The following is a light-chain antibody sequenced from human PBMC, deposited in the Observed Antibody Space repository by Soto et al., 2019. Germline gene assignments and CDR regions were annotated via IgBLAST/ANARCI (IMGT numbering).Light chain of an antibody. CDR1: QSVGGN. CDR3: QQYNDWPNYT. J-gene: IGKJ2*01. V-gene: IGKV3-15*01. CDR2: ATS. Sequence: EIFMAQSPATLSVSAGERATLSCRASQSVGGNIAWYQQSPGQAPRLLIYATSTRATGIPARFSGRGSGTEFTLTISSLQSEDSAVYYCQQYNDWPNYTFGQGPSWRSN.